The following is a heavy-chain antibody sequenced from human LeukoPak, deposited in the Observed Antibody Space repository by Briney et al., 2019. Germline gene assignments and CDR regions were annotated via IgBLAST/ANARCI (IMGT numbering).Heavy chain of an antibody. V-gene: IGHV3-74*03. CDR2: IYSDGSST. J-gene: IGHJ4*02. CDR3: AKDNGGFGDPLDY. CDR1: GFTFSTYW. Sequence: GGSLRLSCAASGFTFSTYWIHWVRQAPGTGLVWVSRIYSDGSSTTYADSVKGRFTISRDNAKNSLYLQMNSLRAEDTALYYYAKDNGGFGDPLDYWGQGTLVTVSS. D-gene: IGHD3-10*01.